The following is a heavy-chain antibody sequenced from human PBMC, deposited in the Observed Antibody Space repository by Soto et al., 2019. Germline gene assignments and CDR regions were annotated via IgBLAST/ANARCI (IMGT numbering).Heavy chain of an antibody. CDR1: GFTFSNAW. CDR2: IKSKTDGGTT. D-gene: IGHD3-9*01. V-gene: IGHV3-15*01. Sequence: EVQLVESGGGLVKPGGSLRLSCAASGFTFSNAWMSWVRQAPGKGLEWVGRIKSKTDGGTTDYAAPVKGRFTISRDDSKNTLYLQMNSLKTEDTAVYYCTTEVLRYFDWLPKNDAFDIWGQGTMVTVSS. CDR3: TTEVLRYFDWLPKNDAFDI. J-gene: IGHJ3*02.